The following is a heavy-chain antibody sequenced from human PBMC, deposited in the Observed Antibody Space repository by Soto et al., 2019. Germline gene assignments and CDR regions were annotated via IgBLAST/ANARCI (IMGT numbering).Heavy chain of an antibody. CDR3: ARGQYDFWSGYSDY. V-gene: IGHV1-3*01. J-gene: IGHJ4*02. D-gene: IGHD3-3*01. CDR2: INAGNGNT. Sequence: GASVKVSCTASGYTFTSYAMHWVRQAPGQRLEWMGWINAGNGNTKYSQKFQGRVTITRDTSASTAYMELSSLRSEDTAVYYCARGQYDFWSGYSDYWGQGTLVTVSS. CDR1: GYTFTSYA.